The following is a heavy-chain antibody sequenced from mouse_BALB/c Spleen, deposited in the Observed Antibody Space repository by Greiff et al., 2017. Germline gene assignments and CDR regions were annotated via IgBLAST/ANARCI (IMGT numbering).Heavy chain of an antibody. V-gene: IGHV1-82*01. D-gene: IGHD2-4*01. CDR1: GYAFSSSW. Sequence: QVQLQQSGPELVKPGASVKISCKASGYAFSSSWMNWVKQRPGQGLEWIGRIYPGDGDTNYNGKFKGKATLTADKSSSTAYMQLSSLTSVDSAVYFCARWEDYDAWFAYWAKGLWSLSLQ. CDR2: IYPGDGDT. J-gene: IGHJ3*01. CDR3: ARWEDYDAWFAY.